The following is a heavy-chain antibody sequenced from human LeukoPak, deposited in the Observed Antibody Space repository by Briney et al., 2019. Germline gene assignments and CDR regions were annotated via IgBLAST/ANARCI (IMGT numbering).Heavy chain of an antibody. Sequence: GGSLRLSCAASGFAFSNYAIHWVRHAPGKGREWVAVISIDGSNRNYRDSVKGRFTISRDNSKNTLYLQVNSLRVEDTAVYYCARERIAATGTGWFDPWGQGTLVTVSS. CDR3: ARERIAATGTGWFDP. D-gene: IGHD6-13*01. CDR1: GFAFSNYA. J-gene: IGHJ5*02. V-gene: IGHV3-30*04. CDR2: ISIDGSNR.